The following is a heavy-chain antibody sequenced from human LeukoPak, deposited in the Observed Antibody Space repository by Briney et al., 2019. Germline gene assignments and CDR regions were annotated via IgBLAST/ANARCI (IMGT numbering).Heavy chain of an antibody. CDR2: TYYRSKWYN. J-gene: IGHJ5*02. D-gene: IGHD2-15*01. CDR1: GDSVSSNSAA. Sequence: SQTLSLTCAISGDSVSSNSAAWNWIRQSPSRGLEWLGRTYYRSKWYNDYAVSVKSRITINPDTSKNQFSLQLNSATPEDTAVYYCASSYCSGGSCYPANWFDPWGQGTLVTVSS. V-gene: IGHV6-1*01. CDR3: ASSYCSGGSCYPANWFDP.